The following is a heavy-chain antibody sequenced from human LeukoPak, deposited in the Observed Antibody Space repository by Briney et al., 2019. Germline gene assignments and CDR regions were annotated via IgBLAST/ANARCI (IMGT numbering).Heavy chain of an antibody. V-gene: IGHV4-61*01. J-gene: IGHJ5*02. CDR2: IYYSGST. Sequence: PSETLSLTCTVSGGSISSSSYYWSWIRQPPGKGLEWIGYIYYSGSTNYNPSLKSRVTISVDTSKNQFSLKLSSVTAADTAVYYCARGYYDFWSGYLPFDPWGQGTLVTISS. CDR3: ARGYYDFWSGYLPFDP. CDR1: GGSISSSSYY. D-gene: IGHD3-3*01.